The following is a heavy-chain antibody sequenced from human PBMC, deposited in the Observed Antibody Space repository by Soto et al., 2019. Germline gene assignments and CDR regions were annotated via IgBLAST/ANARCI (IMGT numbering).Heavy chain of an antibody. Sequence: GGSLRLSCAASGFTFSSYGMHWVRQAPGKGLEWVAVISYDGSNKYYADSVKGRFTISRDNSKNTLYLQMNSLRAEDTAVYYCAPDPLYAAFDIWGQGTMVTVSS. CDR1: GFTFSSYG. D-gene: IGHD3-16*01. J-gene: IGHJ3*02. CDR3: APDPLYAAFDI. V-gene: IGHV3-30*03. CDR2: ISYDGSNK.